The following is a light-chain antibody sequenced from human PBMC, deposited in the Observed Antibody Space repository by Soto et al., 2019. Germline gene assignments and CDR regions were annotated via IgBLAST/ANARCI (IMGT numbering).Light chain of an antibody. Sequence: EIVFTQSPATLSLSPGERATLSCRASQSVTSRYLAWYQQKPGQAPSLLIYDISARATGIPNRFSGSGSGTEFTLTISSLQSEDFAVYYCQQYNDWPLTVGGGTKGDIK. CDR1: QSVTSRY. CDR3: QQYNDWPLT. V-gene: IGKV3D-15*01. CDR2: DIS. J-gene: IGKJ4*01.